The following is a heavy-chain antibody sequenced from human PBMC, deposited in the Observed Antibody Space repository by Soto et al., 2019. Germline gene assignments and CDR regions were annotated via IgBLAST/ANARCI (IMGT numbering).Heavy chain of an antibody. D-gene: IGHD3-3*01. Sequence: PSETLSLTCAVYGGSFSGYYWSWIRQPPGKGLEWIGEINHSGSTNYNPSLKSRVTISVDTSKNQFSLKLSSVTAADTAVYYCGSLRFLEWLPLDYWGQGTLVTVSS. CDR2: INHSGST. J-gene: IGHJ4*02. CDR1: GGSFSGYY. V-gene: IGHV4-34*01. CDR3: GSLRFLEWLPLDY.